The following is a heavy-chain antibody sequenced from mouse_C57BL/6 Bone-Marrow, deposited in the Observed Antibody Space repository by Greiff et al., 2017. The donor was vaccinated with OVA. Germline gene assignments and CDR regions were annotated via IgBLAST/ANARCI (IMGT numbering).Heavy chain of an antibody. CDR2: ISYDGSN. Sequence: ESGPGLVKPSQSLSLTCSVTGYSITSGYYWNWIRQFPGNKLEWMGYISYDGSNNYNPSLKNRISITRDTSKNQFFLKLNSVTTEDTATYYCAREGYDYSPYYAMDYWGQGTSVTVSS. D-gene: IGHD2-4*01. J-gene: IGHJ4*01. CDR3: AREGYDYSPYYAMDY. CDR1: GYSITSGYY. V-gene: IGHV3-6*01.